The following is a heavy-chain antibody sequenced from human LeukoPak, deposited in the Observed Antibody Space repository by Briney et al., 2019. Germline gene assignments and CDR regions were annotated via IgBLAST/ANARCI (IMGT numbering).Heavy chain of an antibody. CDR1: GGSISSYY. D-gene: IGHD3-22*01. CDR3: ARDRLYYYDSSGYYDY. CDR2: IYYSGST. Sequence: SETPSLTCTVSGGSISSYYWSWIRQPPGKGLEWIGYIYYSGSTNYNPSLKSRVTISVDTSKNQFSLKLSSVTAADTAVYYCARDRLYYYDSSGYYDYWGQGTLVTVSS. V-gene: IGHV4-59*12. J-gene: IGHJ4*02.